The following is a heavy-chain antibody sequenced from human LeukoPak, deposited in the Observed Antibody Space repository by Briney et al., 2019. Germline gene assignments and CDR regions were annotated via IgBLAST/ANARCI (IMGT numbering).Heavy chain of an antibody. CDR1: GYTFTSYD. CDR3: ARGGGYSYGPTVAYYYGMDV. Sequence: ASVKVSCKASGYTFTSYDINWVRQATGQGLEWMGWMNPNSGNTGYAQKFQGRVTMTRNTSIRTAYMELSSLRSEDTAVYYCARGGGYSYGPTVAYYYGMDVWGQGTTVTVSS. J-gene: IGHJ6*02. D-gene: IGHD5-18*01. CDR2: MNPNSGNT. V-gene: IGHV1-8*01.